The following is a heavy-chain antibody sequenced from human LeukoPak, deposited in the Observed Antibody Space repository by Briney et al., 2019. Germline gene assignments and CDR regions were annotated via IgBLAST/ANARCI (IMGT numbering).Heavy chain of an antibody. CDR3: ARELFDFGY. D-gene: IGHD3-10*01. V-gene: IGHV3-23*01. CDR1: GFTFDNFA. Sequence: GGSLRLSCAPSGFTFDNFAMTWVRQAPGKGLEWVSEITGSGGSTYYADSVKGRFTISRDNSKNTLYLQMNSLRAEDTAIYYCARELFDFGYWGQGTLVTVSS. CDR2: ITGSGGST. J-gene: IGHJ4*02.